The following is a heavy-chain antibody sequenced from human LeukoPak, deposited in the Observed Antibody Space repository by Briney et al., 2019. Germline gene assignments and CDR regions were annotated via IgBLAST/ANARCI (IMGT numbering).Heavy chain of an antibody. CDR3: ARGLNYYGSGRQQLLLDY. CDR1: GFTFSSYW. V-gene: IGHV3-7*01. Sequence: GGSLRLSCAASGFTFSSYWMSWVRRAPGKGLEWVANIKQDGSEKYYVDSVKGRFTISRDNAKNSLYLQMNSLRAEDTAVYYCARGLNYYGSGRQQLLLDYWGQGTLVTVSS. D-gene: IGHD3-10*01. CDR2: IKQDGSEK. J-gene: IGHJ4*02.